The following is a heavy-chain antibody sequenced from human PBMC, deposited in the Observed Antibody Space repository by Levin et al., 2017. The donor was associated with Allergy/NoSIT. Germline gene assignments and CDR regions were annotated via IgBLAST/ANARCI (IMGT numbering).Heavy chain of an antibody. D-gene: IGHD3-10*01. J-gene: IGHJ5*01. CDR1: GFTFSSYS. V-gene: IGHV3-48*04. Sequence: GGSLRLSCAASGFTFSSYSMNWVRQAPGKGLEWVSYISSSGSTINYADSVKGRFTISRDNDKHSVYLQMNSLRGEDTAVYYCARAAYYYGSGGPWVRGSLVTVSS. CDR3: ARAAYYYGSGGP. CDR2: ISSSGSTI.